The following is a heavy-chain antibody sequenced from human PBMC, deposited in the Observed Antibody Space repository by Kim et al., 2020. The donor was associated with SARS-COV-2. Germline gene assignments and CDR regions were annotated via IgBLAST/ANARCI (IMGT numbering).Heavy chain of an antibody. J-gene: IGHJ6*02. D-gene: IGHD6-19*01. CDR1: KFTFSNHG. CDR2: IAHDGSVR. CDR3: AQEFTSGWHYYGFGV. Sequence: GGSLRLSCTASKFTFSNHGMHWVRQAPGKGLEWAAVIAHDGSVRYYADSVKGRFTVSRDNAKNTLYLEINSLRIEDTAVYFCAQEFTSGWHYYGFGVWDPGTTGIVSS. V-gene: IGHV3-30*18.